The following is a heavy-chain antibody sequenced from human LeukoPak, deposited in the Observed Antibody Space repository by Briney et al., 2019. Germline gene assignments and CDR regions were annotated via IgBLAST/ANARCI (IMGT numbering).Heavy chain of an antibody. D-gene: IGHD6-19*01. CDR2: INPSGGST. Sequence: SVRVSCKASGYTFTSYYMHWVRQAPGQGLEWMGIINPSGGSTSYAQKFQGRVTMTRDTSTSTVYMELSSLRSEDTAVYYCARDNKSGYSSGWTFDYWGQGTLVTVSS. J-gene: IGHJ4*02. CDR1: GYTFTSYY. V-gene: IGHV1-46*01. CDR3: ARDNKSGYSSGWTFDY.